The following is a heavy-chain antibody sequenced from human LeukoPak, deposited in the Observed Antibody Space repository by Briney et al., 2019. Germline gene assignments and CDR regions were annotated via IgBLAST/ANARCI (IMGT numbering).Heavy chain of an antibody. CDR1: GGSISAYY. CDR2: LHSSGET. J-gene: IGHJ4*02. Sequence: SETLSLTCVVSGGSISAYYWNWIRQPAGKGLEWIGRLHSSGETTSNPSLMSRATVSLDTSRNHFSLNLTSVTAADTAIYYCATMFGESSDFDHWGQGTLVTVSS. V-gene: IGHV4-4*07. CDR3: ATMFGESSDFDH. D-gene: IGHD3-10*02.